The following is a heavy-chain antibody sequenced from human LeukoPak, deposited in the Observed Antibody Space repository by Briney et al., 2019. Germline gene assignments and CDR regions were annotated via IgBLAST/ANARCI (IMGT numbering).Heavy chain of an antibody. D-gene: IGHD3-22*01. V-gene: IGHV1-18*04. Sequence: ASVKVSCKASGYTFTGYYIHWVRQAPGQGLEWVAWINPESGSTNYAQKLQGRVTMTTDTSTSTAYMELRSLRSDDTAVYYCARVVFRSGYYYCLDYWGQGTLVTVSS. J-gene: IGHJ4*02. CDR2: INPESGST. CDR3: ARVVFRSGYYYCLDY. CDR1: GYTFTGYY.